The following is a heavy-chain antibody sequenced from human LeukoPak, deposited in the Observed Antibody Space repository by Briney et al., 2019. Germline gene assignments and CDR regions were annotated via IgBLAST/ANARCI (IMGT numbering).Heavy chain of an antibody. CDR1: GGSISSGDYY. CDR2: IYYSGST. D-gene: IGHD3-3*01. CDR3: ARAENFWSGSIDY. V-gene: IGHV4-30-4*08. J-gene: IGHJ4*02. Sequence: SGTLSLTCTVSGGSISSGDYYWSWIRQPPGKGLEWIGYIYYSGSTYYNPSLKSRVTISVDTSKNQFSLKLSSVTAADTAVYYCARAENFWSGSIDYWGQGTLVTVSS.